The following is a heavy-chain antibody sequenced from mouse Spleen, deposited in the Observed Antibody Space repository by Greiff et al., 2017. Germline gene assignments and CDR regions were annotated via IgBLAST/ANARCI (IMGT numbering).Heavy chain of an antibody. J-gene: IGHJ4*01. CDR1: GFTFKDYY. D-gene: IGHD2-4*01. Sequence: VQLQQSGAELVRPGASVKLSCTASGFTFKDYYMHWVKQRPEQGLEWIGRIDPEDGDTEYAPKFQGKATMTADKSSNTAYLQLSSLTSEDTAVYYCTTISTVITPYAMDYWGQGTSVTVSS. CDR2: IDPEDGDT. CDR3: TTISTVITPYAMDY. V-gene: IGHV14-1*01.